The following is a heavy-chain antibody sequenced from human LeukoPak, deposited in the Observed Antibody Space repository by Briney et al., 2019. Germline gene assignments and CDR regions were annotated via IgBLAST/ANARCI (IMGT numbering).Heavy chain of an antibody. Sequence: PGGSLRFSCAASGFTVSSNYMSWVRQAPGKGLEWVSVIYSGGSTYYADSVKGRFTISRDNSKNTLYLQMNSLRGEDTAVYYCAKDGGSSSFPDYWGQGTLVTVSS. J-gene: IGHJ4*02. CDR3: AKDGGSSSFPDY. CDR2: IYSGGST. D-gene: IGHD6-6*01. V-gene: IGHV3-66*01. CDR1: GFTVSSNY.